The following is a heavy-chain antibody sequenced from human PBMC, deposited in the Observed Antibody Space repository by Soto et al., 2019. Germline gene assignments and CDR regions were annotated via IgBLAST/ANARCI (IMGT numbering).Heavy chain of an antibody. CDR1: GFSLSTSGVG. D-gene: IGHD4-4*01. CDR3: AHTSSKRSFDY. V-gene: IGHV2-5*02. Sequence: QITLKESGPTLVKPTQTLTLTCTVSGFSLSTSGVGVGWIRQPPGKALEWLALIYWDDDKRYSPSLKSRLTXTXXTAKNQVVLTMTNMDPVDTATYYCAHTSSKRSFDYWGQGTLVTVSS. CDR2: IYWDDDK. J-gene: IGHJ4*02.